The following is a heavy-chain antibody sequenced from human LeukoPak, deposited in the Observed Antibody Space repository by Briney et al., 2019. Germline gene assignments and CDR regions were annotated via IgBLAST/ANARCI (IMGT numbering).Heavy chain of an antibody. CDR1: GFTFSSYS. CDR2: ISSSSSYI. Sequence: GSLRLSCAASGFTFSSYSMNWVRQAPGKGLEWVSSISSSSSYIYYADSVKGRFTISRDNAKNSLYLQMNSLRAEDTAVYYCARDGRRSDGSGYYYEGPYGMDVWGQGTTVTVSS. J-gene: IGHJ6*02. CDR3: ARDGRRSDGSGYYYEGPYGMDV. V-gene: IGHV3-21*01. D-gene: IGHD3-22*01.